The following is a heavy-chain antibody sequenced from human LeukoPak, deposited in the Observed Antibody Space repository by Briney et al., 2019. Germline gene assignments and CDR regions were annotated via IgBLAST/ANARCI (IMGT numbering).Heavy chain of an antibody. D-gene: IGHD5-24*01. CDR1: GYTLTELS. J-gene: IGHJ4*02. Sequence: ASVKVSCKVSGYTLTELSMNWVRQAPGKGLEWMGGFDPEDGETIYAQKFQGRVTMTEDTSTDTAYMELSSLRSEDTAVYYCATAVAKITTVALDYWGQGTLVTVSS. V-gene: IGHV1-24*01. CDR3: ATAVAKITTVALDY. CDR2: FDPEDGET.